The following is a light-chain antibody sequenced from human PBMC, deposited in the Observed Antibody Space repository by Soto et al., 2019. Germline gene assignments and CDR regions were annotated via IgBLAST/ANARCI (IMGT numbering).Light chain of an antibody. V-gene: IGKV3-11*01. CDR3: QQRSNWPKWT. CDR1: QSVSRY. CDR2: DAS. Sequence: EIVLTQSPATLSLSPGERATLSCRASQSVSRYLAWYQQKPGQAPRLLIYDASNRATGIPARFSGSGSGTDFTLTISSLEPEDFAVYYCQQRSNWPKWTFGQGTKVDI. J-gene: IGKJ1*01.